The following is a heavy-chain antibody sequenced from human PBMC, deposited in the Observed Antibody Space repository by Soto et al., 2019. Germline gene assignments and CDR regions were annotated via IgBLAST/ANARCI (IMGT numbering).Heavy chain of an antibody. D-gene: IGHD5-18*01. CDR2: ISWNSGNI. CDR3: VRSKGGYSYGTPFDY. J-gene: IGHJ4*02. CDR1: GFTFDVYA. V-gene: IGHV3-9*01. Sequence: GGSLRLSCAASGFTFDVYAMYWVRQVLGKGLEWVSSISWNSGNIGYADSVKGRFTTSRDNAENSLYLQMNSLRPEDTALYYCVRSKGGYSYGTPFDYWGQGTLVTVSS.